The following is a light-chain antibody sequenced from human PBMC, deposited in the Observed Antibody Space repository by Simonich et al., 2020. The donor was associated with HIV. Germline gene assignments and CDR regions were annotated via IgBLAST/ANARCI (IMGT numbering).Light chain of an antibody. CDR3: QQSYSTPPYT. Sequence: DIQMTQSPSSLSASVGDRVTITCRESQSISSYVNWYQQKPGKAPKLLIYAASSLQSGGPSRFSGSGSGTDFTLTISSLQPEDFATYYCQQSYSTPPYTFGQGTKLEIK. CDR2: AAS. V-gene: IGKV1-39*01. CDR1: QSISSY. J-gene: IGKJ2*01.